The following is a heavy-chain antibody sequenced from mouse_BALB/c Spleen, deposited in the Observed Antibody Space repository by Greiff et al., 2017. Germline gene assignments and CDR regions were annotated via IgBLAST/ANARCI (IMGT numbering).Heavy chain of an antibody. V-gene: IGHV1S81*02. D-gene: IGHD2-1*01. CDR3: ARSGGNYVEYAMAY. CDR2: INPSNGRT. J-gene: IGHJ4*01. Sequence: QVQLKQPGAELVKPGASVKLSCKASGYTFTSYWMHWVQQRPGQGLEWMGEINPSNGRTNYNEKFKSKATLTVDKSSSTAYMHLSSMTSEEAEVYYCARSGGNYVEYAMAYWGQGTSVTVSA. CDR1: GYTFTSYW.